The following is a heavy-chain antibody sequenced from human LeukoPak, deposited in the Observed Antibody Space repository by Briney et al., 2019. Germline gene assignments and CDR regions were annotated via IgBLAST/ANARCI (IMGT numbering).Heavy chain of an antibody. CDR3: ARDFDPYSGSYFDAFDI. J-gene: IGHJ3*02. CDR1: GYTFASYG. CDR2: ISAYNGNT. V-gene: IGHV1-18*01. Sequence: GASVKVSCKASGYTFASYGISWVRQAPGQGLEWMGWISAYNGNTNYAQKLQGRVTMTTDTSRSTAYMELRSLRSDDTAVYYCARDFDPYSGSYFDAFDIWGQGTMVTVSS. D-gene: IGHD1-26*01.